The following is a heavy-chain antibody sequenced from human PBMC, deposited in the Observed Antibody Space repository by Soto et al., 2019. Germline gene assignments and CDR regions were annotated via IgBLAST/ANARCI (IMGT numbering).Heavy chain of an antibody. D-gene: IGHD1-26*01. V-gene: IGHV3-33*01. CDR3: ARDVVYYGCFDY. Sequence: GGSLRLSCAASGFTFSSYGMHWVRQAPGKGLEWVAVIWYDGSNKYYADSVKGRFTISRDNSKNTLYLQMNSLRAEDTAVYYCARDVVYYGCFDYWGQGTLVTVSS. CDR2: IWYDGSNK. CDR1: GFTFSSYG. J-gene: IGHJ4*02.